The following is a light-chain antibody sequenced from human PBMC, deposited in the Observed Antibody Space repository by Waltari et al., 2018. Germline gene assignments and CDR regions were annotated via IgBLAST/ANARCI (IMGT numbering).Light chain of an antibody. J-gene: IGKJ4*01. CDR1: QSISNW. Sequence: DIQMTQSPFTLSASVGDRVIITCRASQSISNWLAWYQHKPGKAPTLLIYKASTLASGVPSRFSCSGSGTDFSLTISSLQPDDFATYYCQQYNSYSLLTFGGGTKVEIK. CDR3: QQYNSYSLLT. CDR2: KAS. V-gene: IGKV1-5*03.